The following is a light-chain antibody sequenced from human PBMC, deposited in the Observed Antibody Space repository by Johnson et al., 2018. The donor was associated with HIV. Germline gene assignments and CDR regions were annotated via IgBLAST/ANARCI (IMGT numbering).Light chain of an antibody. CDR3: GTWNSSLSAHNYV. CDR1: SSNIGINY. V-gene: IGLV1-51*01. CDR2: DNT. J-gene: IGLJ1*01. Sequence: QSVLTQPPSVSAAPGQKVTISCSGSSSNIGINYVSWYQQLPGTAPKLLIYDNTKRPSGIPDRFSGSKSGTAATLGITGLQTGDEAVYYCGTWNSSLSAHNYVFGTGTEVTVL.